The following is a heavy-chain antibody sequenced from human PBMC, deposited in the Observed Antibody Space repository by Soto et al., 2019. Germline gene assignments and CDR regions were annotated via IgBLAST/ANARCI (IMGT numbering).Heavy chain of an antibody. D-gene: IGHD3-9*01. CDR1: GFTFSDYY. Sequence: QVQLVESGGGLVKPGGSLRLSCAASGFTFSDYYMSWIRQAPGKGLEWVSYIGSSSSYTNYADCVKGRFTISRDNAKNSLYLQINSLRAEDTAVYYCARDADILTGSDAFDIWGQGTMVTISS. CDR2: IGSSSSYT. CDR3: ARDADILTGSDAFDI. V-gene: IGHV3-11*05. J-gene: IGHJ3*02.